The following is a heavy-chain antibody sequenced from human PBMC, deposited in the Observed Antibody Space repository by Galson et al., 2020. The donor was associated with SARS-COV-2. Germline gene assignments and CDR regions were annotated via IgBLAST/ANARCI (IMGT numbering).Heavy chain of an antibody. CDR3: ARHTMTTDFYYYMDV. V-gene: IGHV4-31*03. J-gene: IGHJ6*03. CDR1: GGSISSGGYY. CDR2: IYNSGTS. Sequence: SETLSLTCTVSGGSISSGGYYWSWIRQHPGKGLEWIGYIYNSGTSYYNPSLKSRVSISVDTSKNQFSLRLSSVTAADAALYYCARHTMTTDFYYYMDVWGKGTTVTVSS. D-gene: IGHD4-17*01.